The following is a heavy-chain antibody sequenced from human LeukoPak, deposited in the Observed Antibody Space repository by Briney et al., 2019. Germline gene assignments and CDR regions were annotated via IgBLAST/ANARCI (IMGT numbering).Heavy chain of an antibody. CDR1: AFYFTNYG. V-gene: IGHV3-30*02. CDR2: IRPDGRNK. CDR3: ARDLVSYYDSSGYYP. Sequence: GGSLRLSCAASAFYFTNYGMQWVRQAPGKGLEWVAFIRPDGRNKYYAGSVKGRFTITRDNSRNTLYLQMNSLRAEDTAVYYCARDLVSYYDSSGYYPWGQGTLVTVSS. J-gene: IGHJ5*02. D-gene: IGHD3-22*01.